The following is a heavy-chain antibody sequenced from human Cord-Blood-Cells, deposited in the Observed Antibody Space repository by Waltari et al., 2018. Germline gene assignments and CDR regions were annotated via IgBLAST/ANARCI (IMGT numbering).Heavy chain of an antibody. Sequence: QVQLVESGGGVVQPGRSLRLSCAASGFTFSSYAMHWVRQAPGKGLEWVAVISYDGSNKYHADSVKGRFTISRDNSKNTLYLQMNSLRAEDTAVYYCARDLAAYCGGDCYPYYYYYGMDVWGQGTTVTVSS. CDR3: ARDLAAYCGGDCYPYYYYYGMDV. CDR1: GFTFSSYA. V-gene: IGHV3-30*04. J-gene: IGHJ6*02. CDR2: ISYDGSNK. D-gene: IGHD2-21*02.